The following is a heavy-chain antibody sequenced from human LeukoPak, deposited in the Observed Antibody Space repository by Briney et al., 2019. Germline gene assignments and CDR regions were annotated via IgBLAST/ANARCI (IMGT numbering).Heavy chain of an antibody. V-gene: IGHV3-23*01. CDR3: AKDPRPGQREQYYYDDY. CDR2: ISGSGGST. D-gene: IGHD3-22*01. J-gene: IGHJ4*02. CDR1: GFTFSSYA. Sequence: PGGSLRLSCAASGFTFSSYAMSWVRQAPGKGLEWVSAISGSGGSTYYADSVKGRFTISRDNSKNTLYLQMNSLRAEDTAVYYCAKDPRPGQREQYYYDDYWGQGTLVTVSS.